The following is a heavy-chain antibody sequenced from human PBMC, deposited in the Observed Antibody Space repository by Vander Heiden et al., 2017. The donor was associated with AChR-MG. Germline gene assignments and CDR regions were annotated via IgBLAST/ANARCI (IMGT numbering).Heavy chain of an antibody. D-gene: IGHD3-3*01. CDR2: IKSKTDGGTT. J-gene: IGHJ3*02. Sequence: EVQLVESGGGLVKPGGSLRLSCAASGFTFSNAWMSWVRQAPGKGLEWVGRIKSKTDGGTTDYAAPVKGRFTISRDDSKNTLYLQMNSLKTEDTAVYYCTTLSYYDFWSGYLDIWGQGKMVTVSS. CDR1: GFTFSNAW. V-gene: IGHV3-15*01. CDR3: TTLSYYDFWSGYLDI.